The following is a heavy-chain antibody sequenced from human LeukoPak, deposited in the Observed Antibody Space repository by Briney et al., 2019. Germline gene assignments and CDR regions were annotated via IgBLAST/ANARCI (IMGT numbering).Heavy chain of an antibody. CDR3: AKDLYNYYGSGSPDY. CDR1: GGTFSSYA. D-gene: IGHD3-10*01. V-gene: IGHV1-69*06. J-gene: IGHJ4*02. CDR2: IIPIFGTA. Sequence: SVKVSCKASGGTFSSYAISWVRQAPGQGLEWMGGIIPIFGTANYAQKFQGRVTITADKSTSTAYMELNSLRAEDTAVYYCAKDLYNYYGSGSPDYWGQGTLVTVSS.